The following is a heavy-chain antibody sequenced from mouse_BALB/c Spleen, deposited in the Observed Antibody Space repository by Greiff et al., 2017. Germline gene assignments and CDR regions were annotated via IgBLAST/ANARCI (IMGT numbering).Heavy chain of an antibody. CDR2: IDPETGGT. D-gene: IGHD2-4*01. CDR3: TERYDYDYFDY. CDR1: GYTFTDYE. J-gene: IGHJ2*01. V-gene: IGHV1-15*01. Sequence: QVQLQQSGAELVRPGASVTLSCKASGYTFTDYEMHWVKQTPVHGLEWIGAIDPETGGTAYNQKFKGKATLTADNSSSTAYMELRSLTSEDSAVYYCTERYDYDYFDYWGQGTTLTVSS.